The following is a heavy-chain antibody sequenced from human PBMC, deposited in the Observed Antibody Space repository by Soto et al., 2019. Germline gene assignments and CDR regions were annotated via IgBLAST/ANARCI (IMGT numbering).Heavy chain of an antibody. J-gene: IGHJ5*02. D-gene: IGHD3-22*01. CDR2: FYSSGSI. CDR3: ARMSSSGSGWFHP. Sequence: SETLSLTCFVSGYSITAGGYYWSWIRHHPGKGLEWIGSFYSSGSIIYNPSLRSRVSISGDTSSNQFSMSLTSVTAADTARYHCARMSSSGSGWFHPWGQGTLVTVSS. V-gene: IGHV4-31*03. CDR1: GYSITAGGYY.